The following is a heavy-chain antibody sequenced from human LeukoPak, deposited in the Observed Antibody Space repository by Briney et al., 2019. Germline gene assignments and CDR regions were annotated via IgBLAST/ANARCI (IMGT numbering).Heavy chain of an antibody. CDR3: ARDMGTAAATNY. Sequence: ASVKVSCKASGYTFTSHYMHWVRQAPGQGLEWMGIINPSGGSTSYAQKFQGRVTMTRDTSTSTVYMELSSLRSEDTAVYYCARDMGTAAATNYWGQGTLVTVSS. J-gene: IGHJ4*02. CDR2: INPSGGST. D-gene: IGHD6-13*01. V-gene: IGHV1-46*01. CDR1: GYTFTSHY.